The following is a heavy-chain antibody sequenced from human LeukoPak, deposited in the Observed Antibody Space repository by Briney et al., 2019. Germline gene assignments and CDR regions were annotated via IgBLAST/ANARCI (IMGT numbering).Heavy chain of an antibody. J-gene: IGHJ3*02. V-gene: IGHV1-69*13. Sequence: SVKVSCKGSGGTFTSYAISWVRQAPGQGLEWMGGIIPNFGRANYAQKFQGRVTITADESTSTAYMELSSLRSEDTAVYYCARVFYYGSGSYKGAFDIGGQGPMATVSS. D-gene: IGHD3-10*01. CDR2: IIPNFGRA. CDR3: ARVFYYGSGSYKGAFDI. CDR1: GGTFTSYA.